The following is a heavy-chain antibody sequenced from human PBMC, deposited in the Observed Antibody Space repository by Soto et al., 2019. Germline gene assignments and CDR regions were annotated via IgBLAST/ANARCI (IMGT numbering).Heavy chain of an antibody. CDR2: IYPGDSDT. CDR1: GYSFSSYW. J-gene: IGHJ6*02. D-gene: IGHD6-6*01. Sequence: GGSLKISCHGSGYSFSSYWIGWVGQMPGEDLEWMGIIYPGDSDTRYSPSFQGQVTISADKSLRTAYLQWTSLKASDTALYYCARTRSFTLGFYYDGMDVWGQGTTVTVSS. CDR3: ARTRSFTLGFYYDGMDV. V-gene: IGHV5-51*01.